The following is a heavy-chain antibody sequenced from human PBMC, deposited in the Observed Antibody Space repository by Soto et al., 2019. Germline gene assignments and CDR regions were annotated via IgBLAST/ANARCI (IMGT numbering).Heavy chain of an antibody. D-gene: IGHD2-21*02. J-gene: IGHJ4*02. V-gene: IGHV4-39*01. CDR1: GGSISSSSYY. CDR2: IYYSGST. Sequence: QLQLQESGPGLVKPSETLSLTCTVSGGSISSSSYYWGWIRQPPGKGLEWIGSIYYSGSTYYNPSLKSRVTISVDTSKNQFSLKLSSVTAADTAVYYCASFRVDPPIVVVTATHPHFDYWGQGTLVTVSS. CDR3: ASFRVDPPIVVVTATHPHFDY.